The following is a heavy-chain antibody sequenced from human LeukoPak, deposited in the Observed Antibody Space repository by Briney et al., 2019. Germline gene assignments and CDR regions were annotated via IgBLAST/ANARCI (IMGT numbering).Heavy chain of an antibody. J-gene: IGHJ4*02. D-gene: IGHD6-13*01. CDR3: ARGSPIAAAGTGFDY. Sequence: ASVKVSCKASGYTFTSYAMNWVRQAPGQGLEGMGWINTNTGNPTYAQAFTGRFVFSLDTSVSTAYLQISSLKAEDTAVYYCARGSPIAAAGTGFDYWGQGTLVTVSS. CDR2: INTNTGNP. CDR1: GYTFTSYA. V-gene: IGHV7-4-1*02.